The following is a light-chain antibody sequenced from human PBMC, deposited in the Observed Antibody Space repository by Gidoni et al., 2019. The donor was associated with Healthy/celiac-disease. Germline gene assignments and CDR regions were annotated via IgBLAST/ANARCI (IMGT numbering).Light chain of an antibody. CDR3: SLYTSSVYV. Sequence: QSALTQPPSVSGSPGQSVTISCPGTSSDVGSYNRVSWYQQPPGPAPKLMIYEVSNRPSGVPDRFSGSKSGNTASLTISGLQAEDEADYYCSLYTSSVYVFGTGTKVTVL. J-gene: IGLJ1*01. V-gene: IGLV2-18*01. CDR1: SSDVGSYNR. CDR2: EVS.